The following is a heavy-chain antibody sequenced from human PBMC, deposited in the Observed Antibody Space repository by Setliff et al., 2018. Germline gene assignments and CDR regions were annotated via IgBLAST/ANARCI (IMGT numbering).Heavy chain of an antibody. CDR3: ARVTYCGGDCYSFDY. Sequence: GASVKVSCKASGYPFVGYYIYWMRQTPGQGFEWMGWINPKSGGTKYAVKFQGRVTMTRDTSITTAYMDLGRLMSHDTAVYFCARVTYCGGDCYSFDYWGQGTLVTVSS. D-gene: IGHD2-21*01. CDR1: GYPFVGYY. V-gene: IGHV1-2*02. CDR2: INPKSGGT. J-gene: IGHJ4*02.